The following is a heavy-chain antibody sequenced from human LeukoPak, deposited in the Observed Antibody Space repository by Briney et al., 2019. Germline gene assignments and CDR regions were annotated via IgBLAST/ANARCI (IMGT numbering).Heavy chain of an antibody. Sequence: GGSLRLSCAASGFTVSSNYMSWVRQAPGKGLEWVSVISYDGSNKYYADSVKGRFTISRDNSKNTLYLQMNSLRAEDTAVYYCAKDLHGSGSSRGDYWGQGTLVTVSS. CDR1: GFTVSSNY. CDR3: AKDLHGSGSSRGDY. J-gene: IGHJ4*02. D-gene: IGHD3-10*01. V-gene: IGHV3-30*18. CDR2: ISYDGSNK.